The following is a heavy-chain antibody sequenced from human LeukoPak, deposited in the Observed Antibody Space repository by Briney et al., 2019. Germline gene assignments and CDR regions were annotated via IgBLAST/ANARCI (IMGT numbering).Heavy chain of an antibody. CDR1: GYTFTGYY. V-gene: IGHV1-2*04. J-gene: IGHJ4*02. D-gene: IGHD6-13*01. Sequence: ASVKVSCKASGYTFTGYYMHWVRQAPGQGLEWMEWINPNSGGTNYAQKFQGWVTMTRDTSISTAYMELSRLRSDDTAVYYCARAEAAAGTDYWGQGTLVTASS. CDR2: INPNSGGT. CDR3: ARAEAAAGTDY.